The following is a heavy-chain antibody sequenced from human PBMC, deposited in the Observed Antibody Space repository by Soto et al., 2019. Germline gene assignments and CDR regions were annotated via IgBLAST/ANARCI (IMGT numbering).Heavy chain of an antibody. CDR3: ARAKQWTIDY. V-gene: IGHV3-48*01. D-gene: IGHD6-19*01. Sequence: PGGSLRLSCAATGFTFGGHAMSWVRQAPGKGLEWVSYISTSSSTIYYADSVKGRFTISRDNAKNSLYLQMNSLRAEDTAVYYCARAKQWTIDYWGQGTLVTVSS. CDR1: GFTFGGHA. CDR2: ISTSSSTI. J-gene: IGHJ4*02.